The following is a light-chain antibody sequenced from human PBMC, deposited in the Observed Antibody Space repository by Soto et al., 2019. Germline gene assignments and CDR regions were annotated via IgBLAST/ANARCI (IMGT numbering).Light chain of an antibody. CDR2: EVN. CDR1: SSDVGGYNY. J-gene: IGLJ1*01. V-gene: IGLV2-8*01. Sequence: QSALTQPPSASGSPGQSVTISCTGTSSDVGGYNYVSWYQQHPGKDPGLMIYEVNKRPSGVPDRFSGSKSGNTASLTVSGLQAEDEADYYCCSYTGRDNYVFGTG. CDR3: CSYTGRDNYV.